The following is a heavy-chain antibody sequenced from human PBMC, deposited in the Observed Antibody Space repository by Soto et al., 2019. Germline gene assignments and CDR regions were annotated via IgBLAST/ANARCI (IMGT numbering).Heavy chain of an antibody. V-gene: IGHV3-53*01. CDR3: ARKRSGAVQGWAYGMDV. J-gene: IGHJ6*02. CDR1: GFTVSTYN. D-gene: IGHD1-26*01. Sequence: QAGGSLRLSCAASGFTVSTYNMIWVRQAPVKGLEWVSVTYSGGSTQYADSVKGRFTVSRDNSKNTLYLQMSSLRDEDTAVYYCARKRSGAVQGWAYGMDVWGRGTKVTVSS. CDR2: TYSGGST.